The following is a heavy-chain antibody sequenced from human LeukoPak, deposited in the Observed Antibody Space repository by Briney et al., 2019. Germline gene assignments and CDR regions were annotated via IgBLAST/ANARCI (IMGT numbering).Heavy chain of an antibody. D-gene: IGHD1-1*01. J-gene: IGHJ4*02. CDR2: INSDGSST. CDR1: GFNFRKYW. CDR3: ATDEAATGRLDY. Sequence: GRTLRLSCAASGFNFRKYWMHWVRQAPGKGLVWVSRINSDGSSTSYADSVKGRFTISRDNAENTLYLQINSLRAEDTAVYYCATDEAATGRLDYWGQGTLVTDSS. V-gene: IGHV3-74*01.